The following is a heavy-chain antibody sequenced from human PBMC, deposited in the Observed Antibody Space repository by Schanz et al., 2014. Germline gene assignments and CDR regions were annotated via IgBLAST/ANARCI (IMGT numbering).Heavy chain of an antibody. Sequence: QVQLVQSGAEVKKPGTSVKVSCKASGYTLTNFDINWVRQAPGQGLEWMGKIIPVLNIATYAQRFQDRVTVTRDTSRSTVYMELSSLRSEDTAVYYCARAPTAYCSDTSCLGTPFDYWGQGTLVTVSS. CDR1: GYTLTNFD. CDR3: ARAPTAYCSDTSCLGTPFDY. CDR2: IIPVLNIA. J-gene: IGHJ4*02. V-gene: IGHV1-46*03. D-gene: IGHD2-2*01.